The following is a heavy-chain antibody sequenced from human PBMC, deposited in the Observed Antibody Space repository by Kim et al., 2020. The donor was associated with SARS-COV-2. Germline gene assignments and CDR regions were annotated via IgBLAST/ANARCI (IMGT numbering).Heavy chain of an antibody. CDR1: GGTFSSYA. CDR3: ARAVYYYGSGSKLSPYYYYGMDV. Sequence: SVKVSCKASGGTFSSYAISWVRQAPGQGLEWMGGTIPIFGTANYAQKFQGRVTITADESTSTAYMELSSLRSEDTAVYYCARAVYYYGSGSKLSPYYYYGMDVWGQGTTVTVSS. V-gene: IGHV1-69*13. J-gene: IGHJ6*02. D-gene: IGHD3-10*01. CDR2: TIPIFGTA.